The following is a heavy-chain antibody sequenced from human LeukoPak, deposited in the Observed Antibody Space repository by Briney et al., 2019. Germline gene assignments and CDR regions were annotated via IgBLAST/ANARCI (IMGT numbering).Heavy chain of an antibody. CDR3: TSYTSGWN. CDR1: ELTFNSNW. Sequence: PGGSLRLACAASELTFNSNWMHWVRQAPGKGLVWVSRINSDGSTTNYADSVKGRFTISRDNAKNTLYLQMNSLRAEDTAVYYSTSYTSGWNWGQGTLVTVSS. CDR2: INSDGSTT. J-gene: IGHJ4*02. V-gene: IGHV3-74*01. D-gene: IGHD6-19*01.